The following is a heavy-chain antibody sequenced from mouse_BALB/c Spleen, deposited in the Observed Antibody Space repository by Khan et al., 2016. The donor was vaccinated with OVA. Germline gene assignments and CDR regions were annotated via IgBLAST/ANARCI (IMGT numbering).Heavy chain of an antibody. J-gene: IGHJ2*01. D-gene: IGHD4-1*01. CDR2: INPYNGAT. Sequence: EVQLQQSGPELLKPGASVRMSCKASGYTFTGYVIHWVKQKPGQGLEWIGYINPYNGATKYNEDFKGKATLTSAKSSNTAYMEFSSLTSEDSAVYYCSRGNWQSYYFDYWGQGTTLTVSS. CDR3: SRGNWQSYYFDY. CDR1: GYTFTGYV. V-gene: IGHV1S136*01.